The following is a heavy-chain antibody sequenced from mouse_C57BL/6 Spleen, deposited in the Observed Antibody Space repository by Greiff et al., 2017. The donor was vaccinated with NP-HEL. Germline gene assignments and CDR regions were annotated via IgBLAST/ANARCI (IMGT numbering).Heavy chain of an antibody. D-gene: IGHD2-4*01. V-gene: IGHV14-4*01. CDR1: GFNIKDDY. Sequence: VQLKESGAELVRPGASVKLSCTASGFNIKDDYMHWVKQRPEQGLEWIGWIDPENGDTEYASKFQGKATITADTSSNTAYLQLSSLTSEDTAVYYCTTGGDYDVKDYWGQGTTLTVSS. J-gene: IGHJ2*01. CDR3: TTGGDYDVKDY. CDR2: IDPENGDT.